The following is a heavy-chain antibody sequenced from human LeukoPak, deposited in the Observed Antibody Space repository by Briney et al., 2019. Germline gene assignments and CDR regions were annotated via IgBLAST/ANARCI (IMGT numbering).Heavy chain of an antibody. Sequence: PSETLSLTCGVSGGSISSSNWWTWVRQPPGKGLEWIGEIYHSGSTNYNPSLKSRVTISVDKSKNQFSLKLSSVTAAGTAIYYCARAGGSSDYWGQGTLVTVSS. CDR3: ARAGGSSDY. CDR2: IYHSGST. V-gene: IGHV4-4*02. CDR1: GGSISSSNW. D-gene: IGHD2-15*01. J-gene: IGHJ4*02.